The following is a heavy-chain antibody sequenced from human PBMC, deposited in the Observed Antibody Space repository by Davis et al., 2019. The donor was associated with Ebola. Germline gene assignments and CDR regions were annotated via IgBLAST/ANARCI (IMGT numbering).Heavy chain of an antibody. D-gene: IGHD3-22*01. CDR3: ARPYTSGQGNAFNV. J-gene: IGHJ3*01. CDR2: IYPGDSDV. V-gene: IGHV5-51*01. Sequence: GESLKISCKGSGYSFTSYWIAWVRQMPGKGLEWMGIIYPGDSDVSDSSSFQGHVTLAADRAISTTYLQWSSLRASEPALYYGARPYTSGQGNAFNVWGQGTVVTVSS. CDR1: GYSFTSYW.